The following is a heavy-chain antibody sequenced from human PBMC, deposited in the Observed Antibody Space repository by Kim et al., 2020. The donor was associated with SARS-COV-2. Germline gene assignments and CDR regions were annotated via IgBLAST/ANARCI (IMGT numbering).Heavy chain of an antibody. J-gene: IGHJ4*02. CDR2: IFYSGST. Sequence: SETLSLTCTVSGDSISSSTYYWGWIRQPPGKGLEWIGSIFYSGSTYYNPSLKSRVTISVDTSKNQFSLKLSSVTAADTAVYYCVRLSRAWKSYFDYWGQGTLVTVSS. CDR3: VRLSRAWKSYFDY. D-gene: IGHD1-1*01. V-gene: IGHV4-39*01. CDR1: GDSISSSTYY.